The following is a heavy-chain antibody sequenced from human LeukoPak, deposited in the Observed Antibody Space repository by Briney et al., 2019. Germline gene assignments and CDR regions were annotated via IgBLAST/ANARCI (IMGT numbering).Heavy chain of an antibody. D-gene: IGHD3-22*01. V-gene: IGHV4-34*01. CDR3: AVRAESDSSGYDY. Sequence: SETLSLTCAVYGGSFSGYYWSWIRQPPGKGLEWIGEINHSGSTNYNPSLKSRVTISVDTSKNQSSLKLSSVTAADTAVYYCAVRAESDSSGYDYWGQGTLVTVSS. CDR1: GGSFSGYY. CDR2: INHSGST. J-gene: IGHJ4*02.